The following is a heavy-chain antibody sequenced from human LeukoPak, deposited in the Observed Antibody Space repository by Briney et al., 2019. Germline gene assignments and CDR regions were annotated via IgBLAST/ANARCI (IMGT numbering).Heavy chain of an antibody. CDR2: IYYSGST. J-gene: IGHJ4*02. D-gene: IGHD6-13*01. CDR3: ARYHSSSWYIFDY. CDR1: GGSISSSSYY. Sequence: SETLSPTCTVSGGSISSSSYYWGWVRQPPGKGLEWIGSIYYSGSTYYIPSLKSRVTITVDTSKNQFSLKLSSVTAADTAVYYCARYHSSSWYIFDYWGQGTLVTVSS. V-gene: IGHV4-39*07.